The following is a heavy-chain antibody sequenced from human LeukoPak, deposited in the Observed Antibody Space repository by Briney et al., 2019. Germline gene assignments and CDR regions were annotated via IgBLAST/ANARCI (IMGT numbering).Heavy chain of an antibody. Sequence: SETLSLTCTVSGGSISSGSYYWSWIRQPARKGLEWIGLIYTSGSTNYNPSLKSRVTISVDTSKNQFSLKLGSVTAADTAVYYCARERSSTWPDYEFWSGYYTGITGAFDIWGQGTMVTVSS. D-gene: IGHD3-3*01. CDR1: GGSISSGSYY. CDR3: ARERSSTWPDYEFWSGYYTGITGAFDI. CDR2: IYTSGST. J-gene: IGHJ3*02. V-gene: IGHV4-61*02.